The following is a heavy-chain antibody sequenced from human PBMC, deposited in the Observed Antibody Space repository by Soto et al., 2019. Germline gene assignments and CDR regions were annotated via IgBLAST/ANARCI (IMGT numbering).Heavy chain of an antibody. CDR3: ARVPAGPQPYYFDY. Sequence: ASVKVSCKASGGTFSSYAISWVRQAPGQGLEWMGGIIPIFGTANYAQKFQGRVTITADESTSTAYMELSSLRSEDTAVYYCARVPAGPQPYYFDYWGQGTLVTVSS. D-gene: IGHD6-25*01. CDR1: GGTFSSYA. J-gene: IGHJ4*02. CDR2: IIPIFGTA. V-gene: IGHV1-69*13.